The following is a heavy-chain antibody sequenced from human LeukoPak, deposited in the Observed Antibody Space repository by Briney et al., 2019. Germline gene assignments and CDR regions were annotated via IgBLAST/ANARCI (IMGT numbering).Heavy chain of an antibody. D-gene: IGHD3-10*01. Sequence: ASVKVSCKASGYTFTSYGISWVRQAPGQGLEWMGWISAYNGNTNYAQKLQGRVTMTTDTSTSKAYLELRGLRSDDTAVYYCARVGPGYLWFGETPPDYWGQGTLVTVSS. CDR1: GYTFTSYG. CDR3: ARVGPGYLWFGETPPDY. V-gene: IGHV1-18*01. J-gene: IGHJ4*02. CDR2: ISAYNGNT.